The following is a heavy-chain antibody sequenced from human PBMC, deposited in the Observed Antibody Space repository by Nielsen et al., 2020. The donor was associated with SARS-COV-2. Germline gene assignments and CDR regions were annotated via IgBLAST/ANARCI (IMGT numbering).Heavy chain of an antibody. D-gene: IGHD5-18*01. CDR3: ARRKGYSTTWEFDY. V-gene: IGHV4-39*01. CDR1: GGSISISSCY. CDR2: IYYSGST. Sequence: SETLSLTCTVSGGSISISSCYWGWIRQPPGKGLEWIGSIYYSGSTYYNPSLESRVTISVDTSKNQFSLKLTSVTAADTAVYYCARRKGYSTTWEFDYWGQGTLVAVAS. J-gene: IGHJ4*02.